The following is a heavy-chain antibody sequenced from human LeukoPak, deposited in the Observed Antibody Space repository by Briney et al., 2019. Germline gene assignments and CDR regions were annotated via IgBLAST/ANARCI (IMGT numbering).Heavy chain of an antibody. Sequence: SETLSLTCAVSGGSISSGGYSWSWIRQPPGKGLEWIGYIYHSGSTYYNPSLKSRVTMSVDTSRSQFSLKLTSMTAADTAIYYCARNGSSSYFDTWGQGILVTVSS. CDR2: IYHSGST. D-gene: IGHD6-6*01. CDR3: ARNGSSSYFDT. V-gene: IGHV4-30-2*01. J-gene: IGHJ4*02. CDR1: GGSISSGGYS.